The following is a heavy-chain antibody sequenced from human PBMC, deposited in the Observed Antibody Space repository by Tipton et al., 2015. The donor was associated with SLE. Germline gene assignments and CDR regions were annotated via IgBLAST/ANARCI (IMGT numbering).Heavy chain of an antibody. CDR1: GGSFSGYY. Sequence: TLSLTCAVYGGSFSGYYWSWIRQPPGKGLEWIGEINHSGSTNYNPSLKSRVTISVDTSKNQFSLNLSPVTAADTAVYYWARGFGGTSGGWGQGTMVTVSS. CDR2: INHSGST. D-gene: IGHD3-16*01. CDR3: ARGFGGTSGG. V-gene: IGHV4-34*01. J-gene: IGHJ3*01.